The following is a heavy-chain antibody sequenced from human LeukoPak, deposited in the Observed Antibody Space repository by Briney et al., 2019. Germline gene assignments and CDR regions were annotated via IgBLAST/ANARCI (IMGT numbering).Heavy chain of an antibody. D-gene: IGHD3-22*01. CDR1: GGSISGYY. J-gene: IGHJ6*03. Sequence: ASETLSLTCTVSGGSISGYYWSWTRQPPGKGLEYIGYIYSSGSTNYNPSLKSRVTISGDTSNNQLSLKLSSVTAADTAVYYCARDSRYSDTSGYYYSHYYMDVWGKGTTVTVSS. CDR3: ARDSRYSDTSGYYYSHYYMDV. V-gene: IGHV4-59*01. CDR2: IYSSGST.